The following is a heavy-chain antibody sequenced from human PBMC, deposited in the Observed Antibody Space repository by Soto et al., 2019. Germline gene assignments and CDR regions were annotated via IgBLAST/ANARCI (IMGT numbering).Heavy chain of an antibody. Sequence: GASVKVSCKVSGYDFNSYDITWVRQAPGRGLEWMGWISGYNGNTDYAQKFQGRVTLTVDTPTSTAYMELRSLTSDDTAVYFCARATIVVKPYYYMDVWGKGTTVTVSS. V-gene: IGHV1-18*04. D-gene: IGHD2-21*01. CDR1: GYDFNSYD. CDR3: ARATIVVKPYYYMDV. CDR2: ISGYNGNT. J-gene: IGHJ6*03.